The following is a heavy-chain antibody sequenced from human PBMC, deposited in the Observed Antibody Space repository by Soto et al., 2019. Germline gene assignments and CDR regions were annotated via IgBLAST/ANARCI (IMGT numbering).Heavy chain of an antibody. V-gene: IGHV3-23*01. CDR3: AMEGCSGGSCWS. D-gene: IGHD2-15*01. J-gene: IGHJ4*02. CDR2: ISGSGEKT. CDR1: GFTFRTYA. Sequence: EVQLLESGGGLLKPGGSLRLSCAASGFTFRTYAMNWVRQAPGKGLEWVSSISGSGEKTFYADSVRGRFTISRDNSKNALFLQMNSLRAEDTAVYYCAMEGCSGGSCWSWGQGTLVTVSS.